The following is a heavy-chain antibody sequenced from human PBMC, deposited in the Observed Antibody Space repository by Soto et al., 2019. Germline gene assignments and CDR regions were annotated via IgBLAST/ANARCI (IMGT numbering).Heavy chain of an antibody. Sequence: QVQLLQSGAELREPGSSVRVSCTPSGGTFVSSAFAWVRQAPGGKIEWMGGIIPILGSTNYAEKFLGRLIIRAAESSRSAYLELSSLTFDDTVVYFCAKKNPHGDSNKAGLDPWGQGTLVTVST. V-gene: IGHV1-69*01. CDR2: IIPILGST. J-gene: IGHJ5*02. D-gene: IGHD6-19*01. CDR1: GGTFVSSA. CDR3: AKKNPHGDSNKAGLDP.